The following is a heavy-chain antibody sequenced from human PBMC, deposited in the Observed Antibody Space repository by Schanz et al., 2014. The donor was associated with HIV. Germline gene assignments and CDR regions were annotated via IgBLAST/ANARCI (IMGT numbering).Heavy chain of an antibody. J-gene: IGHJ5*02. Sequence: QVQLQESGPGLLKPSETLSLTCTVSGDSISTYYWSWIRQAPGKGLEWIGSLNYNGNTNYNPSLKSRVTISVDTSKSQFSLKLSSVTAADTAVYYCARDSGGYYDSSGYIFGWFDPWGQGALVTVSS. CDR3: ARDSGGYYDSSGYIFGWFDP. CDR1: GDSISTYY. D-gene: IGHD3-22*01. V-gene: IGHV4-59*01. CDR2: LNYNGNT.